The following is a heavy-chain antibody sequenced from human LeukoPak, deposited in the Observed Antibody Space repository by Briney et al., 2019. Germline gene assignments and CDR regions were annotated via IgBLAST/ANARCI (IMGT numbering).Heavy chain of an antibody. CDR3: AREDSVAGNFDY. CDR2: IATTGDT. CDR1: GFTFSRYD. V-gene: IGHV3-13*01. Sequence: PGGSLRLSCAASGFTFSRYDMHWVRQATGEGLEWVSTIATTGDTYYPGSVKGRFTISRENAKNSLYLQMNSLRAGDTAVYYCAREDSVAGNFDYWGQGTLVTVSS. J-gene: IGHJ4*02. D-gene: IGHD6-19*01.